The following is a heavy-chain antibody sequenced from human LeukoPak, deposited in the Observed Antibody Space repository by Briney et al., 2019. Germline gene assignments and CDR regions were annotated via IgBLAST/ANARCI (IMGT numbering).Heavy chain of an antibody. CDR2: ISYDGTNK. D-gene: IGHD4-11*01. CDR1: GFTFSSFA. CDR3: ASPYSTENWFDP. V-gene: IGHV3-30-3*01. Sequence: GGSLRLSCAASGFTFSSFALSWVRQAPGRGLEWVAVISYDGTNKYYADSVKGRFTISRDNSKNTLYLQMNSLRVDDTAIFYCASPYSTENWFDPWGQGTLVTVSS. J-gene: IGHJ5*02.